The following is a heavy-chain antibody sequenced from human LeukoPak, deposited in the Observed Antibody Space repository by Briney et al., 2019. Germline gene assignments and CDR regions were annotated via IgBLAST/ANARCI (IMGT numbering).Heavy chain of an antibody. D-gene: IGHD2-15*01. CDR2: IYYSGST. Sequence: SETLSLTCTVSGGPISSYYWSWIRQPPGKGLEWIGYIYYSGSTNYNPSLKSRVTISVDTSKNQFSLKLSSVTAADTAVYYCARDSLLGNYFDYWGQGTLVTVSS. CDR1: GGPISSYY. J-gene: IGHJ4*02. V-gene: IGHV4-59*01. CDR3: ARDSLLGNYFDY.